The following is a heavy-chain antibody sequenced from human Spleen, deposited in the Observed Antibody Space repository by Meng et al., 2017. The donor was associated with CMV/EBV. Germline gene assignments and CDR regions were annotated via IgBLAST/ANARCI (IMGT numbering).Heavy chain of an antibody. CDR2: IYYSGST. V-gene: IGHV4-30-4*08. CDR3: AREKVGYFDL. CDR1: GGSISSGDYY. Sequence: QGHLQGWGPGLVKPSRTLSITCTVSGGSISSGDYYWSWIRQPPGKGLEWIGYIYYSGSTYYNPSLKSRVTISVDTSKNQFSLKLSSVTAADTAVYYCAREKVGYFDLWGRGTLVTVSS. J-gene: IGHJ2*01.